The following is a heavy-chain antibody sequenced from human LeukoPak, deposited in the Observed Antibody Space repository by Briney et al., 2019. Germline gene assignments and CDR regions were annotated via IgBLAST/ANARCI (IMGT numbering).Heavy chain of an antibody. V-gene: IGHV4-34*01. D-gene: IGHD2-15*01. CDR2: INHSGST. J-gene: IGHJ6*03. CDR3: ARHRRIRYYYYMDV. Sequence: SETLSLTCAVYGGSFSGYYWSWIRQPPGKGLEWIGEINHSGSTNYNPSLKSRVTISVDTSKNQFSLKLSSVTAADTAVYYCARHRRIRYYYYMDVWGKGTTATISS. CDR1: GGSFSGYY.